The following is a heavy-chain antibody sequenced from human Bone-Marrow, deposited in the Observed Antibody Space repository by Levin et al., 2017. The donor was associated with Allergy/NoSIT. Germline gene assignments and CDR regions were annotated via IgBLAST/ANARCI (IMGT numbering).Heavy chain of an antibody. CDR1: GFNFIDYY. CDR2: MSPVGSTI. V-gene: IGHV3-11*01. D-gene: IGHD1-26*01. Sequence: SCAASGFNFIDYYMSWIRQAPGKGLEWLSYMSPVGSTIVYADSVKGRITISRDSATSSLFLQISSLRAEDTAVYYWATYFRSSYYFASWGQGTLVTVSS. CDR3: ATYFRSSYYFAS. J-gene: IGHJ4*02.